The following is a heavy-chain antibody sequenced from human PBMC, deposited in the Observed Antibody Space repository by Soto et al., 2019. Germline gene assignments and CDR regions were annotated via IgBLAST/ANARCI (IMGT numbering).Heavy chain of an antibody. CDR2: IYPGDSDT. D-gene: IGHD3-22*01. CDR1: GYSFTSYW. J-gene: IGHJ3*02. CDR3: ARGDDSSGYYYVEDAFDI. V-gene: IGHV5-51*01. Sequence: GESLKISCKGSGYSFTSYWIGWVRQMPGKGLEWMGIIYPGDSDTRYSPSFQGQVTISADKSISTAYLQWSSLKASDTAMYYCARGDDSSGYYYVEDAFDIWGQGTMVTVSS.